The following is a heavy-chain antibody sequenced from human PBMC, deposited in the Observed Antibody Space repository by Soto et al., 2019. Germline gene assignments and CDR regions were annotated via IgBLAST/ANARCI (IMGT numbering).Heavy chain of an antibody. J-gene: IGHJ4*02. CDR3: FRDVGD. Sequence: QVQLVQSGAEVKKPGASVKVSCKVSGNIFTSQYMHWVRQAPGQGLAWMAMINPSGGRTSYAQMFQGRVTMTRDTSTSTVHMELSSLRSEDTAVYYCFRDVGDWGQGTLVTVSS. CDR1: GNIFTSQY. V-gene: IGHV1-46*03. CDR2: INPSGGRT. D-gene: IGHD3-3*01.